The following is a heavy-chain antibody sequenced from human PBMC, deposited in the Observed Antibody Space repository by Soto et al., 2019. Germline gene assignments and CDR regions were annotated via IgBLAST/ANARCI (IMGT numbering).Heavy chain of an antibody. V-gene: IGHV3-23*01. CDR3: AKQGPWFGELSPLDY. Sequence: GGSLRLSCAASGFTFSSYAMSWVRQAPGKGLEWVSGISGSGGSTYYADSVKGRFTISRDNSKNTLYLQMNSLRAEDTAVYYCAKQGPWFGELSPLDYWGQGTLVTVSS. D-gene: IGHD3-10*01. J-gene: IGHJ4*02. CDR2: ISGSGGST. CDR1: GFTFSSYA.